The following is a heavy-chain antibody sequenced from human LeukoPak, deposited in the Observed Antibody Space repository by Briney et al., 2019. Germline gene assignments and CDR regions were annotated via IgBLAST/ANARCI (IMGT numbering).Heavy chain of an antibody. Sequence: SVKVSCKASGGTFSSYAISWVRQVPGQGLEWMGGIIPIFGTANYAQKFQGRVTITADESTSTAYMELSSLRSEDTAVYYCARGHWDIVVVPAALQAFDIWGQGTMVTVSS. D-gene: IGHD2-2*01. V-gene: IGHV1-69*01. CDR1: GGTFSSYA. J-gene: IGHJ3*02. CDR2: IIPIFGTA. CDR3: ARGHWDIVVVPAALQAFDI.